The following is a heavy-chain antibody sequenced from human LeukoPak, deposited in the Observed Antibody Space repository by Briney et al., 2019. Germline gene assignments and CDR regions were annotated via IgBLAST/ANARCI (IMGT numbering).Heavy chain of an antibody. V-gene: IGHV3-11*04. D-gene: IGHD3-22*01. Sequence: GGSLRLSCAASGFTFSDYYMSWIRQAPGKGLEWVSYISSSGSTIYYADSVKGRFTISRDNAKNSLYLQMNSLRAEDTAVYYCAREYTTYDSSGEFDYWGQGTLVTVSS. CDR1: GFTFSDYY. CDR2: ISSSGSTI. CDR3: AREYTTYDSSGEFDY. J-gene: IGHJ4*02.